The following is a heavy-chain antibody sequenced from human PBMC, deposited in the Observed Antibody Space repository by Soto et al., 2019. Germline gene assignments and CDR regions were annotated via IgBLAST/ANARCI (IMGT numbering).Heavy chain of an antibody. CDR1: GGSISSSSYY. Sequence: SETLSLTCTVSGGSISSSSYYWGWIRQPPGKGLEWIGSIYYSGSTYYNPSLKSRVTISVDTSKNQFSLKLSSVTAADTAVYYCARLPLMTTVTTTTDYYMDVWGKGTTVTVSS. J-gene: IGHJ6*03. D-gene: IGHD4-17*01. CDR2: IYYSGST. V-gene: IGHV4-39*01. CDR3: ARLPLMTTVTTTTDYYMDV.